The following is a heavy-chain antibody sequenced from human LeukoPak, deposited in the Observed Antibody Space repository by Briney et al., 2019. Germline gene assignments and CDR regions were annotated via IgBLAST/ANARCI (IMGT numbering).Heavy chain of an antibody. CDR1: GFTFSSYW. CDR2: IKTDGSTT. CDR3: ARDRIDQWLTFDI. D-gene: IGHD3-22*01. V-gene: IGHV3-74*01. J-gene: IGHJ3*02. Sequence: GGSLRLSCAVSGFTFSSYWMHWVRQAPGKGLVWVSHIKTDGSTTAYADSVKGRFTISRDNAKNTLYLQMNSLRAEDTALYYCARDRIDQWLTFDIRGQGTMVTVSS.